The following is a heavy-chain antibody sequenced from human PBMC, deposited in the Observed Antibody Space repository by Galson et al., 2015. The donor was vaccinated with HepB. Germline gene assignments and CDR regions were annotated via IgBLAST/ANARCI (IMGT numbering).Heavy chain of an antibody. D-gene: IGHD3-9*01. CDR1: GSTFSNAW. CDR2: IKSKTDGGTT. J-gene: IGHJ4*02. Sequence: SLRLSCAASGSTFSNAWMSWVRQAPGEGLEWVGRIKSKTDGGTTDYAAPVKGRFTISRDDSKNMLYLQMNSLKTEDTAVYYCTTGHYDILTLGSTWGQGTLVTVSS. V-gene: IGHV3-15*01. CDR3: TTGHYDILTLGST.